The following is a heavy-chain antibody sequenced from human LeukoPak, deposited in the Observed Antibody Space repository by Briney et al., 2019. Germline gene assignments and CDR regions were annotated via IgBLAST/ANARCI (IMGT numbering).Heavy chain of an antibody. CDR2: IIPIFGTA. V-gene: IGHV1-69*13. Sequence: ASVKVSCKASGGTFGSYVISWVRQAPGQGLECMGGIIPIFGTAHYAQKFQGRLTITADESTSTVYMEMSSLRSEDTAMYYCAKEGDTALVTGYFDLWGRGTLVTVSA. D-gene: IGHD5-18*01. J-gene: IGHJ2*01. CDR3: AKEGDTALVTGYFDL. CDR1: GGTFGSYV.